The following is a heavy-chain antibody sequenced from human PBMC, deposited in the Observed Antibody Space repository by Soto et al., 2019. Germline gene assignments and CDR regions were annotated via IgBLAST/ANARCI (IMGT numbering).Heavy chain of an antibody. V-gene: IGHV3-66*01. CDR3: ARDDYKIYYYYYMDV. CDR1: GFTVSSNY. J-gene: IGHJ6*03. D-gene: IGHD4-4*01. CDR2: IYSGGST. Sequence: GGSLRLSCAASGFTVSSNYMSWVRQAPGKGLEWVSVIYSGGSTYYADSVKGRFTISRDNSKNTLYLQMNSLRAEDTAVYYCARDDYKIYYYYYMDVWGKGTTVTVSS.